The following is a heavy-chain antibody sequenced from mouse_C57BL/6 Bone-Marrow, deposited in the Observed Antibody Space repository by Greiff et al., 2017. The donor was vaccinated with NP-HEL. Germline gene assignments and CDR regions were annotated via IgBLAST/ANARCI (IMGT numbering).Heavy chain of an antibody. CDR3: ASEEGGRGAWFAY. Sequence: QVQLKQPGAELVKPGASVKLSCKASGYTFTSYWMHWVKQRPGRGLEWIGRIDPNSGGTKYNEKFKSKATLTVDKPSSTAYMQLSSLTSEDSAVYYCASEEGGRGAWFAYWGQGTLVTVSA. CDR1: GYTFTSYW. CDR2: IDPNSGGT. V-gene: IGHV1-72*01. D-gene: IGHD3-3*01. J-gene: IGHJ3*01.